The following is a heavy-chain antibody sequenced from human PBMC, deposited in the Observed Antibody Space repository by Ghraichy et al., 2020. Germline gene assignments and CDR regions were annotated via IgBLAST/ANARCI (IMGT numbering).Heavy chain of an antibody. Sequence: GGSLRLSCAASGFTFSSYALSWVRQAPGKGLEWVSAISGSGGSTYYADSVKGRFTISRDNSKNTLYLRMNSLRADDTAVYYCAKDQWQQLVPNFFDYWGQGTLVTVSS. J-gene: IGHJ4*02. CDR2: ISGSGGST. CDR3: AKDQWQQLVPNFFDY. V-gene: IGHV3-23*01. D-gene: IGHD6-13*01. CDR1: GFTFSSYA.